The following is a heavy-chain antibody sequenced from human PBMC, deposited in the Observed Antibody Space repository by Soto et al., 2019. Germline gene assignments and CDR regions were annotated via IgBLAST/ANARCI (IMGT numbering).Heavy chain of an antibody. Sequence: QPGGSLRLSCAASGFTVSSNYMSWVRQAPGKGLEWVSVFYSGGSTYYADSVKGRFTISRDNSKNTLYLQMNSLRAEDTAVYYCARGIAAAGTSVRLYYYYSGMDDRGQRSTVTVPS. V-gene: IGHV3-66*01. CDR3: ARGIAAAGTSVRLYYYYSGMDD. CDR2: FYSGGST. D-gene: IGHD6-13*01. CDR1: GFTVSSNY. J-gene: IGHJ6*02.